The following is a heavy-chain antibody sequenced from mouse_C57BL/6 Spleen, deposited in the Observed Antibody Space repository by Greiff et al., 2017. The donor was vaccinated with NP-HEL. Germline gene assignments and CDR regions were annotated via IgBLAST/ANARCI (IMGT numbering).Heavy chain of an antibody. D-gene: IGHD3-3*01. CDR1: GFTFTSYW. V-gene: IGHV1-64*01. CDR2: IHPNSGST. J-gene: IGHJ2*01. Sequence: VKLQQPGAELVKPGASVKLSCKASGFTFTSYWMHWVKQRPGQGLEWIGMIHPNSGSTNYNEKFKSKATLTVDKSSSTAYMQLSSLTSEDSAVYYCARSGLGYYFDYWGQGTTLTVSS. CDR3: ARSGLGYYFDY.